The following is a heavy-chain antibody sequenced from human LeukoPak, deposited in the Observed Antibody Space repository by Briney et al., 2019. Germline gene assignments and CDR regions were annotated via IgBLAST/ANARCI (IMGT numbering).Heavy chain of an antibody. CDR3: ARDLYRIVVVPHYFDY. CDR1: GFTFSSYA. J-gene: IGHJ4*02. V-gene: IGHV3-30*02. CDR2: IRYDGSNK. Sequence: GGSLRLSCAASGFTFSSYAMHWVRQAPGKGLEWVAFIRYDGSNKYYADSVKGRFTISRDNAKNTLNLQMNSLRAEDTAVYYCARDLYRIVVVPHYFDYWGQGTLVTVSS. D-gene: IGHD3-22*01.